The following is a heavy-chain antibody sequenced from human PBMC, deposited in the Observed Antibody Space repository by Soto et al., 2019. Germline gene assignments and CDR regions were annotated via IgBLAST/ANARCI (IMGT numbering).Heavy chain of an antibody. CDR3: ARRDGYNFDY. CDR2: ISSSSSTI. Sequence: GGSLRLSCAGSGFTFRSYSMNWVRQAPGKGLEWVSYISSSSSTIYYADSVKGRFTISRDNAKNSLYLKMNSLRAEDTAVYYCARRDGYNFDYWGQGTLVTVSS. D-gene: IGHD5-12*01. CDR1: GFTFRSYS. V-gene: IGHV3-48*01. J-gene: IGHJ4*02.